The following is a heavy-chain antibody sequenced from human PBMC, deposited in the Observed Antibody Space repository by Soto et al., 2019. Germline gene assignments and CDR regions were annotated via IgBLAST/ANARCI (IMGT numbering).Heavy chain of an antibody. CDR3: ATMGTPATRLCYFDN. V-gene: IGHV4-30-4*01. CDR1: GGSISSDDYY. CDR2: MSYSGST. Sequence: QVQLQESGPGLVKPSQTLSLTCTVSGGSISSDDYYWSWIRQPPGKGLEWIGFMSYSGSTSYNASLTSRVTISVDSSKNQFSLNLNFVTAADTAVYYCATMGTPATRLCYFDNWGQGTLVTVSS. D-gene: IGHD1-7*01. J-gene: IGHJ4*02.